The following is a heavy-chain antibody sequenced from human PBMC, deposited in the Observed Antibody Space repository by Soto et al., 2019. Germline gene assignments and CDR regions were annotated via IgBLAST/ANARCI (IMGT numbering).Heavy chain of an antibody. CDR3: TRLILGYCSGGSCYNYYGMDV. CDR2: IRSKDNSYAT. V-gene: IGHV3-73*01. Sequence: EVQLVESGGGLVQPGGSLKLSCAASGFTFSDSAMHWVRQASGKGLEWVGRIRSKDNSYATAYAASVKGRFTISRDDSRNTAYLQMNSLKTEDTAVYYCTRLILGYCSGGSCYNYYGMDVWGQGTTVTVSS. CDR1: GFTFSDSA. J-gene: IGHJ6*02. D-gene: IGHD2-15*01.